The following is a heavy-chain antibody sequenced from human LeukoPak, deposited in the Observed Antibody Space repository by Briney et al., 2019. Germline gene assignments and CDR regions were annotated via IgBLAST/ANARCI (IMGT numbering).Heavy chain of an antibody. Sequence: SETLSLTCSVSGGSISSYYWSWIRQPPGKGLEWIGYIYYSGSTNYNPSLKSRVTISVDTSKTQFSLKLCSGSAQGAILYYCASAFGSGRKDYFDYWGQGTLVTVSS. CDR1: GGSISSYY. CDR3: ASAFGSGRKDYFDY. V-gene: IGHV4-59*01. D-gene: IGHD3-10*01. J-gene: IGHJ4*02. CDR2: IYYSGST.